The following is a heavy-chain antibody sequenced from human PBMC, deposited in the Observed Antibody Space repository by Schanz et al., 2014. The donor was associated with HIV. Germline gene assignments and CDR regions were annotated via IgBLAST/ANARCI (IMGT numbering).Heavy chain of an antibody. CDR1: GFTFSNYA. D-gene: IGHD4-17*01. CDR2: ISASGGAT. Sequence: EVQLLQSGGGSVQPGGSLTLTCAASGFTFSNYAMRWIRQAPGQGLEWVSGISASGGATYYADSVKGRFTVSRDDSKNTVYVQMDSLTAEDTAVYYCAKDYGDFVPYGFLDFWGQGTLVAVSS. J-gene: IGHJ4*02. V-gene: IGHV3-23*01. CDR3: AKDYGDFVPYGFLDF.